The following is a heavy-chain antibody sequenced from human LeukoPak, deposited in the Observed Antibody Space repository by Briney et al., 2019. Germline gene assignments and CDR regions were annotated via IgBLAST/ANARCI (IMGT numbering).Heavy chain of an antibody. Sequence: SETLSLTCAVYGGSFSGYYWSWIRQPPGKGLEWIGEINHSGSTNYNPSPKSRVTISVDTSKNQFSLKLSSVTAADTAVYYCARRGRMQQLVWYFDYWGQGTLVTVSS. V-gene: IGHV4-34*01. J-gene: IGHJ4*02. CDR1: GGSFSGYY. CDR2: INHSGST. D-gene: IGHD6-13*01. CDR3: ARRGRMQQLVWYFDY.